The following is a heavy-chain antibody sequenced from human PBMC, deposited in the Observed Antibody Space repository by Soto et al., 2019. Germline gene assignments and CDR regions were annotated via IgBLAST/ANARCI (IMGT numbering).Heavy chain of an antibody. CDR2: ISGSGDST. D-gene: IGHD3-3*01. CDR1: GFTFSSYA. Sequence: GGSLRLSCAASGFTFSSYAMSWVRQAPGKGLEWVSGISGSGDSTYYADSVKGRFTISRDNSKSTLFLQMNSLRAEDTAIYFCANGPRGFRWSGYFSPDSWGQGTPVTVSS. CDR3: ANGPRGFRWSGYFSPDS. J-gene: IGHJ4*02. V-gene: IGHV3-23*01.